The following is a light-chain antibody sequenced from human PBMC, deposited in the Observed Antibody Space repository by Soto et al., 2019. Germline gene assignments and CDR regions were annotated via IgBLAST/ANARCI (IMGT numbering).Light chain of an antibody. J-gene: IGKJ2*01. CDR1: QSVTTY. CDR2: DAS. Sequence: EVVLTQSPATLSLSPGERATLSCRASQSVTTYLAWYQQRPGQTPWLLIYDASSRATGIPARFSGSGSGTDFTLTINSLEPEDFAVYYCQERANWPLYTFGPGTKLEIK. CDR3: QERANWPLYT. V-gene: IGKV3-11*01.